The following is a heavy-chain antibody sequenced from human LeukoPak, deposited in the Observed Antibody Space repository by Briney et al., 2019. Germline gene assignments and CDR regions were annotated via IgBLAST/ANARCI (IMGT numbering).Heavy chain of an antibody. V-gene: IGHV4-59*01. CDR2: IYYSGST. CDR3: ARGTVLAAADAFDI. Sequence: SETLSLTCTVSGGSISSYYWSWIRQPPGKGLEWIGYIYYSGSTNYNPSLKSRVTISVDTSKNQFSLKLSSVTAADTAVYYCARGTVLAAADAFDIWGQGTMVTVSS. CDR1: GGSISSYY. D-gene: IGHD6-13*01. J-gene: IGHJ3*02.